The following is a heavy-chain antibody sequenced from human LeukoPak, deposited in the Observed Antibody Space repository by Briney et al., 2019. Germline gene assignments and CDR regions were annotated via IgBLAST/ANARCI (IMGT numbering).Heavy chain of an antibody. J-gene: IGHJ3*02. Sequence: GSLRLSCAASGFTFSSYAMSWVRQAPGKGLEWIGSIYYSGSTYYNPSLKSRVTISVDTSKNQFSLKLSSVTAADTAVYYCARGFAIAVAGTAVGAFDIWGQGTMVTVSS. CDR1: GFTFSSYA. D-gene: IGHD6-19*01. V-gene: IGHV4-39*01. CDR3: ARGFAIAVAGTAVGAFDI. CDR2: IYYSGST.